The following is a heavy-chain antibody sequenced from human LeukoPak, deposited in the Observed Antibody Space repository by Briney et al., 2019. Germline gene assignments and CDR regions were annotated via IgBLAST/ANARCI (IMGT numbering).Heavy chain of an antibody. CDR3: AREDTIFVLGSWFDP. D-gene: IGHD3-3*01. V-gene: IGHV3-53*01. J-gene: IGHJ5*02. CDR2: IYSGGST. Sequence: GGSLRLSCAASGFTVSSNYMSWVRQAPGKGLEWVSVIYSGGSTYYADSVKGRFTISRDNSKNTLYLQMNSLRAEDTAVYYCAREDTIFVLGSWFDPWGQGTLVTVSS. CDR1: GFTVSSNY.